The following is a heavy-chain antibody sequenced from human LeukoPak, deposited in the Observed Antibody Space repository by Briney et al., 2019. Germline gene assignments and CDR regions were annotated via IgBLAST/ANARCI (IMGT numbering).Heavy chain of an antibody. CDR2: INPSGGST. CDR3: ARLNEWHGPFDS. V-gene: IGHV1-46*01. Sequence: ASVKVSCKASGYTFTSYYMQWVRQAPGQGLGWMGVINPSGGSTSFAQKFQGRVTMTRDTSTSTVYMELSSLRSEDTAVYYCARLNEWHGPFDSWGQGTLVTVSS. CDR1: GYTFTSYY. D-gene: IGHD3-3*01. J-gene: IGHJ4*02.